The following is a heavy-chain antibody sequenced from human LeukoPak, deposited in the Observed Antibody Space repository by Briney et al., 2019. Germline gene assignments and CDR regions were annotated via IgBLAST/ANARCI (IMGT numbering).Heavy chain of an antibody. V-gene: IGHV4-59*01. Sequence: TSSETLSLTCTVSGGSISSYYWSWIRQPPGKGLEWIGYIYYSGCTNYNPSLKSRVTISVDTSKNQFSLKLSSVTAADTAVYYCARVVYYDSSGYNKRDYYYYYYMDVWGKGTTVTVSS. D-gene: IGHD3-22*01. CDR2: IYYSGCT. CDR1: GGSISSYY. J-gene: IGHJ6*03. CDR3: ARVVYYDSSGYNKRDYYYYYYMDV.